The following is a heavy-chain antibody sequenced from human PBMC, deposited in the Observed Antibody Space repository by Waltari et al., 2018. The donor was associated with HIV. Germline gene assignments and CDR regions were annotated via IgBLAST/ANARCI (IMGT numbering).Heavy chain of an antibody. Sequence: EVQLVESGGGLVQPGGSLRLSCAASGFTFSSYWMSWVRQAPGKGREWVANIKQDGSEKDDVDSVNGRFTISRDNAENSLYLQMNSLRAEDTAVYYCARGGFYGSGSKVNWGQGTLVTVSS. V-gene: IGHV3-7*04. D-gene: IGHD3-10*01. CDR2: IKQDGSEK. J-gene: IGHJ4*02. CDR1: GFTFSSYW. CDR3: ARGGFYGSGSKVN.